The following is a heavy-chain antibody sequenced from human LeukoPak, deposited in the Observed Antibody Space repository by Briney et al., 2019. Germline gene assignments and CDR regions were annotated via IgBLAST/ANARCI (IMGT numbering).Heavy chain of an antibody. CDR2: INPDSGGT. Sequence: ASVKVSCKASGYTFTGYYMHWVRQAPGQGLEWMGWINPDSGGTNYAQKFQGRVTMTRDTSISTAYMELSRLRSDDTAVYYCARDRNGVESIAVAGGYYFDYWGQGTLVTVSS. J-gene: IGHJ4*02. CDR3: ARDRNGVESIAVAGGYYFDY. V-gene: IGHV1-2*02. CDR1: GYTFTGYY. D-gene: IGHD6-19*01.